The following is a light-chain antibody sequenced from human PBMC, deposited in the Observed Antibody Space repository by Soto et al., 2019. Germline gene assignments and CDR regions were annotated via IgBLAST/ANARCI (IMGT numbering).Light chain of an antibody. V-gene: IGKV3-20*01. CDR2: GAS. J-gene: IGKJ1*01. CDR3: QQYGSSWT. Sequence: EIVLTQSPGTLSLSPGERATLSCRASQSVSSSYLAWYQQKPGQAPRLLIYGASSRATGIPDRFSGSGSGTDFTRTISRLEPEVFAVYYCQQYGSSWTFGQGTEVEIK. CDR1: QSVSSSY.